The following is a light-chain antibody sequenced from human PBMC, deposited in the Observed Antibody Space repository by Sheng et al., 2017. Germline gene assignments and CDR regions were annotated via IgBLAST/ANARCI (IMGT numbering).Light chain of an antibody. J-gene: IGKJ5*01. CDR1: QGINNF. Sequence: IQLTQSPSSLSTSVGDTVTVTCRASQGINNFLAWYQQKPRKRPLNLPDLCCIHLCQTGRSHLRFSGGGIWDRFLLSPSAICSLKILSTYFCQQLNSYPVTFGQRDDDW. CDR3: QQLNSYPVT. CDR2: CI. V-gene: IGKV1-9*01.